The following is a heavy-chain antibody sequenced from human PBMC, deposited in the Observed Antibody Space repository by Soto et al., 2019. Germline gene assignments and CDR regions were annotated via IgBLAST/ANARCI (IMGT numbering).Heavy chain of an antibody. CDR2: VYYSGST. D-gene: IGHD3-9*01. J-gene: IGHJ4*02. CDR3: GRLEGLATISYYFDY. CDR1: GGSVSSSGYY. Sequence: SETLCLTCTVSGGSVSSSGYYWGRVRQPPGKGLEWIGSVYYSGSTYYNPSLESRVTISVDKSKNQFSLKLMSLSAADTAVYYCGRLEGLATISYYFDYWGQGALVTVSS. V-gene: IGHV4-39*01.